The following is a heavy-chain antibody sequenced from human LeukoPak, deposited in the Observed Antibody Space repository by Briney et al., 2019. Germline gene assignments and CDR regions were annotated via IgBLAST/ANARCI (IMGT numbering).Heavy chain of an antibody. CDR1: GFTFDDYA. V-gene: IGHV3-9*01. J-gene: IGHJ3*02. D-gene: IGHD2-15*01. CDR3: ALVLENAFDI. Sequence: GGSLRLSWAASGFTFDDYAMHWVRQAPGKGLEWVSGISWNSGSIGYADSVKGRFTISRDNAKNSLYLQMNSLRAEDTALYYCALVLENAFDIWGQGTMVTVSS. CDR2: ISWNSGSI.